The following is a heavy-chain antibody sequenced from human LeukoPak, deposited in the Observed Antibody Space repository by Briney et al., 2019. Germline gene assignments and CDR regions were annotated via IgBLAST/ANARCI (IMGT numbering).Heavy chain of an antibody. Sequence: ASVKVSCKASGYTFTGYFIHWARQAPGQGLDWMGWINPNSGGTNYALKFQGRVTMTSDTSISTAYMEVSRLRSDDTAVYYCARDGSFDYWGQGTLVAVSP. D-gene: IGHD5-12*01. CDR2: INPNSGGT. J-gene: IGHJ4*02. CDR3: ARDGSFDY. V-gene: IGHV1-2*02. CDR1: GYTFTGYF.